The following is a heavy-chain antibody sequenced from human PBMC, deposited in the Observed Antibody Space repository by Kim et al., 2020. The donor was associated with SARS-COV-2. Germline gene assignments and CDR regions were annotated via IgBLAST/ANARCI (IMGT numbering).Heavy chain of an antibody. J-gene: IGHJ4*02. CDR1: GGSITSDW. CDR2: VYHSGST. D-gene: IGHD4-17*01. CDR3: ARGGYPSGEYGL. Sequence: SETLSLTCGVSGGSITSDWWSWVRQPPGKGLEWVGEVYHSGSTNYNPSLKSRLTISVDKSKTQFSLRLTSVTAADTAVYYCARGGYPSGEYGLWGQGTLV. V-gene: IGHV4-4*02.